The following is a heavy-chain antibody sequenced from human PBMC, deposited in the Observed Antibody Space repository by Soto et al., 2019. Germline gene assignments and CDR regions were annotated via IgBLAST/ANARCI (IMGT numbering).Heavy chain of an antibody. V-gene: IGHV1-2*04. CDR1: GYTFTCYY. CDR2: INPNSGGT. D-gene: IGHD2-2*01. J-gene: IGHJ6*02. CDR3: AREGHSVVVPAAIVGTFRTGYYYGMDV. Sequence: ASVKVSCKASGYTFTCYYMHWVRQAPGQGLEWMGWINPNSGGTNYAQKFQGWVTMTRDTSISTAYMELSRLRSDDTAVYYCAREGHSVVVPAAIVGTFRTGYYYGMDVWGQGTTVTVSS.